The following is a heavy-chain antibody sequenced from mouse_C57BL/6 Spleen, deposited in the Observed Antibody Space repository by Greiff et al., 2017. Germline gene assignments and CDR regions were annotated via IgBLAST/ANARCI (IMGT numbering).Heavy chain of an antibody. CDR1: GFSLTSYG. CDR3: AKIDYDLAY. V-gene: IGHV2-5*01. D-gene: IGHD2-4*01. Sequence: VKLMESGPGLVQPSQSLSITCTVSGFSLTSYGVHWVRQSPGKGLEWLGVIWRGGSTDYNAALMSRLSITKDNSKSQVFFKMNSLQADDTAIYYCAKIDYDLAYWGQGTLVTVSA. J-gene: IGHJ3*01. CDR2: IWRGGST.